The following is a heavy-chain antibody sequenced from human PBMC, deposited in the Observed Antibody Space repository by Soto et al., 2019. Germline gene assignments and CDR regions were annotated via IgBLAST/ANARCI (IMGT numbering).Heavy chain of an antibody. CDR1: GGSISSSNDY. D-gene: IGHD6-19*01. J-gene: IGHJ5*01. CDR2: VFHSGGT. CDR3: ARRALWLPFDS. Sequence: QVQLRESGPGLVKPSETLSLTCNVSGGSISSSNDYWGWFRRPPGKGLEWIGSVFHSGGTYNNPSLKTRVTISVDTSKNEFSLRLRSVTAADTAVYYCARRALWLPFDSWGQGTLVTVSS. V-gene: IGHV4-39*01.